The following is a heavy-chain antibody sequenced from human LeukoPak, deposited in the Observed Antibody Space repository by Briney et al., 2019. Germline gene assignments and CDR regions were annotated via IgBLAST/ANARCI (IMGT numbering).Heavy chain of an antibody. CDR3: ARGGDPDYFDY. D-gene: IGHD3-16*01. CDR2: INHSGST. V-gene: IGHV4-34*01. J-gene: IGHJ4*02. CDR1: GGSFSGYY. Sequence: SETLPLTCAVYGGSFSGYYWSWIRQPPGKGLKWIGEINHSGSTNYNPSLKSRVTISLDTSKNQFSLKLSSVSAADTAGYYCARGGDPDYFDYWGQGTLVTVSS.